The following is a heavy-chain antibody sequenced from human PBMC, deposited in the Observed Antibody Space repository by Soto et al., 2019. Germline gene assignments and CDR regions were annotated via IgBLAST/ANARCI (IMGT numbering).Heavy chain of an antibody. D-gene: IGHD5-18*01. J-gene: IGHJ4*02. CDR1: GFTFSTYA. V-gene: IGHV3-23*05. CDR3: AKGGYNYGFLFDC. CDR2: IDNSGGIT. Sequence: EVQLLESGGGLVQPGGSLRLSCAASGFTFSTYAMSWVRQAPGTGLEWVSTIDNSGGITYYADSVKGRFTISRDNSKNTLYLQMNSLRAEDTAVYYCAKGGYNYGFLFDCWGQGTLVTVSS.